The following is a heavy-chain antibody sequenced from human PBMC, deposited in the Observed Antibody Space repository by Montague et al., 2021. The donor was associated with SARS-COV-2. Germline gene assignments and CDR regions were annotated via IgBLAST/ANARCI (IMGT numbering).Heavy chain of an antibody. D-gene: IGHD3-10*01. Sequence: ETLSLTCTVSGGSISSSSNYWGWIRQPPGKGLEWIGSIYYSGSTYYNSSLKSRVTISVDTSKNQFSLKLNSVTPADTAVYYCARLVWFGELSSENWFDPWGQGTLVTVSS. CDR1: GGSISSSSNY. J-gene: IGHJ5*02. V-gene: IGHV4-39*01. CDR3: ARLVWFGELSSENWFDP. CDR2: IYYSGST.